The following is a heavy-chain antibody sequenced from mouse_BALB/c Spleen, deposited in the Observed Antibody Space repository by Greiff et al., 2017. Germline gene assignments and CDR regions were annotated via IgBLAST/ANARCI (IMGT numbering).Heavy chain of an antibody. V-gene: IGHV1S137*01. CDR2: ISTYYGDA. J-gene: IGHJ2*01. Sequence: VQLQESGAELVRPGVSVKISCKGSGYTFTDYAMHWVKQSHAKSLEWIGVISTYYGDASYNQKFKGKATMTVDKSSSTAYMELARLTSEDSAIYYCAREEGYWGQGTTLTVSS. CDR1: GYTFTDYA. CDR3: AREEGY.